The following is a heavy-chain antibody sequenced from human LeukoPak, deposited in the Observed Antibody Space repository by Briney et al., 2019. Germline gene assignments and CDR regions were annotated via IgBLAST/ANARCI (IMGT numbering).Heavy chain of an antibody. CDR3: ARRGLTIGGYFDY. Sequence: GGSLRLSCAASGFTFSSYAMHWVRQAPGKGLEWVAVISYDGSNKYYADSVKGRFTISRDNSKNTLYLQMNSLRAEDTAVYYCARRGLTIGGYFDYWGQGTLVTVSS. CDR2: ISYDGSNK. V-gene: IGHV3-30*04. D-gene: IGHD3-16*01. CDR1: GFTFSSYA. J-gene: IGHJ4*02.